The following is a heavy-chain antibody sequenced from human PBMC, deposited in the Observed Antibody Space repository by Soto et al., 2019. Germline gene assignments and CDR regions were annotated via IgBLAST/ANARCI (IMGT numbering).Heavy chain of an antibody. CDR2: MYFDGITT. CDR3: ARGGAMGVDY. Sequence: EVQLVESGGGVVQPGGSLRLSCTASGFTFNTHWMHWVRQAPGKGLVWVSRMYFDGITTNYADSVKGRLTVSRDNAKNTVYLHVNTLRDEDTAVSYCARGGAMGVDYWGQGTLVTVSS. V-gene: IGHV3-74*01. D-gene: IGHD1-26*01. CDR1: GFTFNTHW. J-gene: IGHJ4*02.